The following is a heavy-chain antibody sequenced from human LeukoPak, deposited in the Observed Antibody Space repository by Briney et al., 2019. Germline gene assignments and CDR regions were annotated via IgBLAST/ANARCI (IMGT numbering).Heavy chain of an antibody. J-gene: IGHJ4*02. D-gene: IGHD6-6*01. CDR1: GFTFSDYW. CDR3: ARRGGSSSRRSPIDY. V-gene: IGHV3-7*01. Sequence: GGSLRLSCTASGFTFSDYWMTWVRQAPGKGPEWVANIKQDGSQRYYVDSVRGRFTISRDNAKNSLFLQMNGLRAEDPAVYYCARRGGSSSRRSPIDYWGQGTLVTVSS. CDR2: IKQDGSQR.